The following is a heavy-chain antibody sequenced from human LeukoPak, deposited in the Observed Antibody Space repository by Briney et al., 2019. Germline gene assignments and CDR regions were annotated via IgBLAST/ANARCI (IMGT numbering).Heavy chain of an antibody. CDR1: GYTLTSYY. CDR2: INPNGGGT. CDR3: ARRGGCISTSCNLDY. D-gene: IGHD2-2*01. Sequence: ASVKVSCKTSGYTLTSYYMHWMRQAPGQGLEWVGMINPNGGGTSSAQKFQGRVTMTRGTSTSTVYMDLSSLRSEDTAIYYCARRGGCISTSCNLDYWGQGTLVTVSS. V-gene: IGHV1-46*03. J-gene: IGHJ4*02.